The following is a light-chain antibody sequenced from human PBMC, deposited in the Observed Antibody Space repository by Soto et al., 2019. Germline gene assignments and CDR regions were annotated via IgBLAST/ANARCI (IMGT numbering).Light chain of an antibody. J-gene: IGLJ1*01. CDR1: SSDIGNYDY. Sequence: QSVLTQPASVSGSPGQSITISCTGTSSDIGNYDYVSWYQQHPGKAPNLIIYEVTDRPSGVSNRFSGSKSGNTASLTISGLQAEDEADYYCSSFTSTSTRLFGSGTKVTVL. V-gene: IGLV2-14*01. CDR2: EVT. CDR3: SSFTSTSTRL.